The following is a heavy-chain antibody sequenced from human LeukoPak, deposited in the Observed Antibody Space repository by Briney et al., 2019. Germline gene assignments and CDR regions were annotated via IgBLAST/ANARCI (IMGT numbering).Heavy chain of an antibody. D-gene: IGHD3-3*01. Sequence: ASVKVSCKASGGTFSSYAISWVRQAPGQGLEWMGGIIPIFGTANYAQQFQGRVTITADESTSTAYMELSSLRSEDTAVYYCARGITIFGVVMISAFDIWGQGTMVTVSS. V-gene: IGHV1-69*13. CDR3: ARGITIFGVVMISAFDI. J-gene: IGHJ3*02. CDR1: GGTFSSYA. CDR2: IIPIFGTA.